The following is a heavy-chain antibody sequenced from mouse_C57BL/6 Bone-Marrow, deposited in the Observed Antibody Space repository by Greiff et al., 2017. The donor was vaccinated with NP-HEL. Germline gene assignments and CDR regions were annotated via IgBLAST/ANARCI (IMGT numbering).Heavy chain of an antibody. D-gene: IGHD2-4*01. V-gene: IGHV10-1*01. CDR1: GFSFNTYA. J-gene: IGHJ3*01. CDR3: VSYDYDPGGFAY. CDR2: IRSKSNNYAT. Sequence: EVKLVESGGGLVQPKGSLKLSCAASGFSFNTYAMNWVRQAPGKGLEWVARIRSKSNNYATYYADSVKDRFTISRDDSESMLYLQMNNLKTEDTAMYYCVSYDYDPGGFAYWGQGTLVTVSA.